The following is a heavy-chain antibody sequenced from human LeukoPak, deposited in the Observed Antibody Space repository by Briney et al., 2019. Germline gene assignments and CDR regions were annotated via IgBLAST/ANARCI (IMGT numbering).Heavy chain of an antibody. D-gene: IGHD6-13*01. CDR3: ARAAAVRWANPNDMGY. CDR1: GYTFTGYY. CDR2: INPNSGGT. Sequence: ASVKVSCKASGYTFTGYYMHWVRQAPGQGLEWMGWINPNSGGTNYAQEFQGRVTMTRDTSISTAYMELSRLRSDDTAVYYCARAAAVRWANPNDMGYWGQGTLVTVSS. J-gene: IGHJ4*02. V-gene: IGHV1-2*02.